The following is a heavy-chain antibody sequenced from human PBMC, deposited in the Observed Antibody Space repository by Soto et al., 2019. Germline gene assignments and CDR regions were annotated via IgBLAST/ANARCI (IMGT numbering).Heavy chain of an antibody. V-gene: IGHV1-18*01. CDR1: GYTFTSYG. CDR3: ARDWPTVTTPPFDY. J-gene: IGHJ4*02. Sequence: APVKVSCKASGYTFTSYGISWVRQAPGQGLEWMGWISAYNGNTNYAQKLQGRVTMTTDTSTSTAYMELRSLRSDYTAVYYCARDWPTVTTPPFDYWGQGTLVTVSS. D-gene: IGHD4-4*01. CDR2: ISAYNGNT.